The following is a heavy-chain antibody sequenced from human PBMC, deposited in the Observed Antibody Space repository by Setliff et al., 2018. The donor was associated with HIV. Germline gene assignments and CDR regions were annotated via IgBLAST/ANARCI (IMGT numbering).Heavy chain of an antibody. J-gene: IGHJ6*03. CDR2: IYSSGTK. V-gene: IGHV4-31*03. D-gene: IGHD2-15*01. CDR3: ARGFCSGGFCHPNFYHYMDV. CDR1: GVTSGDYY. Sequence: SETLSLTCTFSGVTSGDYYWTWIRQHPGKGLEWIGYIYSSGTKYYNPSLKSRLAISLDTSKNQFSLNLKSVTAADAAVYYFARGFCSGGFCHPNFYHYMDVWGKGTTVTVSS.